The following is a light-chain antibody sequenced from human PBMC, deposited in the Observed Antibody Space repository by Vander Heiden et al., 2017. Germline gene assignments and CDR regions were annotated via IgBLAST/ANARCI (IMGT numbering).Light chain of an antibody. CDR3: QQYNSYPIT. V-gene: IGKV1-16*02. CDR1: QDIRNY. CDR2: AAS. J-gene: IGKJ5*01. Sequence: DIQRTQSPSSLSGSVGDRVTSTRRASQDIRNYLASFQQKPGKAPKPLIYAASNLQSRVPSKFIGSGSGTDFTLTISSLQPEDFATYYCQQYNSYPITFGQGTRLDIK.